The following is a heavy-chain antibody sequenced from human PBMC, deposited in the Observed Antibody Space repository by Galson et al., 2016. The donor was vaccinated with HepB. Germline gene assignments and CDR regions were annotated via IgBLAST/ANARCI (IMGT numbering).Heavy chain of an antibody. CDR2: IRSNAYGGTT. Sequence: SLRLSCATSGFPFDNYAMSWFRQAPGKGLHWVGFIRSNAYGGTTDYAASVKGSFTISRDDSKSIGYLQMNRLKTEDTAVYYCSRVVGLDYDFWSCYPDFDYWGQGALVTVSS. J-gene: IGHJ4*02. V-gene: IGHV3-49*03. CDR1: GFPFDNYA. CDR3: SRVVGLDYDFWSCYPDFDY. D-gene: IGHD3-3*01.